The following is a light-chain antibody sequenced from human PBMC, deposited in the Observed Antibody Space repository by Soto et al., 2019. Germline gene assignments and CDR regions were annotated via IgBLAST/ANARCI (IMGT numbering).Light chain of an antibody. CDR3: LSYSSSTSPYV. CDR2: DVT. V-gene: IGLV2-14*01. J-gene: IGLJ1*01. CDR1: SSDVGGYNF. Sequence: QSALTQPASVSGSPGQSITISCTGTSSDVGGYNFVSWYQQHPGKAPKLMIYDVTNRASGVSNRFSGSKSGNTASLTISGLQAEDEADYYCLSYSSSTSPYVLGTATKVTVL.